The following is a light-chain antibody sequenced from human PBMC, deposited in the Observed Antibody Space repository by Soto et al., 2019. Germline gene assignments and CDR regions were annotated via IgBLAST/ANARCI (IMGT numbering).Light chain of an antibody. Sequence: IQMTQTPSTLSASVGDRVAITCRASQSVSGWLAWYQQKPGKVPKLLIYQASTLEDGVPSRFSGSGSGTEFTLTISSLQPDDSATYYCQQSYSSPTWTFGQGTKVDNK. CDR3: QQSYSSPTWT. CDR2: QAS. J-gene: IGKJ1*01. V-gene: IGKV1-5*03. CDR1: QSVSGW.